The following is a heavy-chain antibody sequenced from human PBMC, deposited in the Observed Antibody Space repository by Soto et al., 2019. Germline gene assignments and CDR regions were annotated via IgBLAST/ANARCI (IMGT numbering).Heavy chain of an antibody. D-gene: IGHD5-12*01. CDR2: IYHRGST. J-gene: IGHJ4*02. Sequence: QLQLQESGSGLVKPSQTLSLTCAVSGGSISSGGYSWSWIRQPPVKGLEWIGYIYHRGSTYYNPSPTSRVTISVDRSKTQFSLKLSSVTAADTAVYYCAAGGGLPRYYWGQGTLVTVSS. CDR3: AAGGGLPRYY. CDR1: GGSISSGGYS. V-gene: IGHV4-30-2*01.